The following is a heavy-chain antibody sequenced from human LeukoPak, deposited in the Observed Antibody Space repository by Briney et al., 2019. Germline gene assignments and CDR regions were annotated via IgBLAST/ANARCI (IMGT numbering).Heavy chain of an antibody. CDR3: ARGGVDWTFDY. V-gene: IGHV4-4*07. CDR1: GGSIRSYY. Sequence: PSETLSLTCTVSGGSIRSYYWRWIRQPAGKGLEWIGHIYTSGSTNYNPSLKSRVTMSVDASKNQFSLKLSSVTAADTAVYYCARGGVDWTFDYWGQGTLVTVSS. CDR2: IYTSGST. D-gene: IGHD3-9*01. J-gene: IGHJ4*02.